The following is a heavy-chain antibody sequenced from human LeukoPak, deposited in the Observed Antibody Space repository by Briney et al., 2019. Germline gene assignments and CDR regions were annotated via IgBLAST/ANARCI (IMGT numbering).Heavy chain of an antibody. CDR1: GFTFFSHP. D-gene: IGHD2-15*01. J-gene: IGHJ4*02. CDR2: ISISGDTV. Sequence: GGSLRLSCAASGFTFFSHPMNWVRQAPGRGLEWVAYISISGDTVYYTHSVRGRFTISRDNAENTVYLQMNSLRTDDTAIYYCARDRFDYSLDYWGQGVLVTVSS. CDR3: ARDRFDYSLDY. V-gene: IGHV3-48*01.